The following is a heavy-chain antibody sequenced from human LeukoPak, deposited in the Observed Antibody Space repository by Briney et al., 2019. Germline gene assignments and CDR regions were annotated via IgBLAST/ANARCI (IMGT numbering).Heavy chain of an antibody. D-gene: IGHD6-13*01. Sequence: ASVKVSCKASGYTFTSYGISWVRQAPGQGLEWMGWINPNSGGTNYAQKFQGRVTMTRDTSISTAYMELSRLRSDDTAVYYCARTSVGEQLVHHFDYWGQGTLVTVSS. CDR2: INPNSGGT. CDR1: GYTFTSYG. V-gene: IGHV1-2*02. J-gene: IGHJ4*02. CDR3: ARTSVGEQLVHHFDY.